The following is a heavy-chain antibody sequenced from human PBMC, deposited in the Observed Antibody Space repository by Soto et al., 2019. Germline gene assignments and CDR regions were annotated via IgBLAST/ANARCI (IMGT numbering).Heavy chain of an antibody. CDR2: IYYSGST. J-gene: IGHJ4*02. CDR3: ARGPQSTTYYFDSSGYYPLTY. Sequence: PSETLSLTCTVSGGSISSGGYYWSWIRQHPGKGLEWIGYIYYSGSTYYNPSLKSRVTISVDTSKNQFSLKLSSVTAADTAVYYCARGPQSTTYYFDSSGYYPLTYWGQGTLVTVSS. D-gene: IGHD3-22*01. CDR1: GGSISSGGYY. V-gene: IGHV4-31*03.